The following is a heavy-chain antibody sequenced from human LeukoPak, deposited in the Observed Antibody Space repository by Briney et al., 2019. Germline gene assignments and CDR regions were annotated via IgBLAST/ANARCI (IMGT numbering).Heavy chain of an antibody. CDR2: ISSSSSYI. CDR3: ARGNDYVWGTPPH. D-gene: IGHD3-16*01. CDR1: GFTFSSYS. Sequence: GGSLRLSCAASGFTFSSYSTNWVRQAPGKGLEWVSSISSSSSYIYYADSVKGRFTISRDNAKNSLYLQMNSLRAEDTAVYYCARGNDYVWGTPPHWGQGTLVTVSS. J-gene: IGHJ4*02. V-gene: IGHV3-21*01.